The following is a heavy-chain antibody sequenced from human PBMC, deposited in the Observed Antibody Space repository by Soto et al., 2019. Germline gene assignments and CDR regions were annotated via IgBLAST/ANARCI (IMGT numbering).Heavy chain of an antibody. CDR2: IWYDGSNK. Sequence: PGWSLRLSCAASGFTFSSYGMHWVRQAPGKGLEWVAVIWYDGSNKYYADSVKGRFTISRDNSKNTLYLQMNSLRAEDTAVYYCPRERVRGVITKGHSPPRGEYYYHGMDVWRHGTTGNVSS. CDR3: PRERVRGVITKGHSPPRGEYYYHGMDV. CDR1: GFTFSSYG. V-gene: IGHV3-33*01. D-gene: IGHD3-10*01. J-gene: IGHJ6*02.